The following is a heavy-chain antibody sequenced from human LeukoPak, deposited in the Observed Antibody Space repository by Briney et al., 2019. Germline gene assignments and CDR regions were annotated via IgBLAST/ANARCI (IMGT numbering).Heavy chain of an antibody. D-gene: IGHD2-8*01. CDR1: GFTFSSYA. CDR3: VKGGHCSNGVCYLSGYYFDY. V-gene: IGHV3-64D*09. Sequence: GGSLRLSCSASGFTFSSYAMHWVRQAPGKGREYVSVISSTGGTTYYADSVKGRFTISRDNSKNTLYLQMSSLRAEDTAVYYCVKGGHCSNGVCYLSGYYFDYWGQGTLVTVSS. J-gene: IGHJ4*02. CDR2: ISSTGGTT.